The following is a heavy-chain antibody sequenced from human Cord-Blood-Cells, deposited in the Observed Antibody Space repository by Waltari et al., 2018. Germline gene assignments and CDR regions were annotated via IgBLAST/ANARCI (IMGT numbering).Heavy chain of an antibody. CDR1: GGSISSSSYY. CDR2: IYYSGST. V-gene: IGHV4-39*01. Sequence: QLQLQESGPGLVKPSETLSLTCTVSGGSISSSSYYWGWIRQPPGKGLEWIGSIYYSGSTYSNPSLKRRVTISVDTSKNQFSLKLSSVTAADTAVYYCARQGGYYGSGSYYDYWGQGTLVTVSS. D-gene: IGHD3-10*01. J-gene: IGHJ4*02. CDR3: ARQGGYYGSGSYYDY.